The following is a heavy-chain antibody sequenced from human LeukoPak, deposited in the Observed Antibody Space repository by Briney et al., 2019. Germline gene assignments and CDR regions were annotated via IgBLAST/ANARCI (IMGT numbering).Heavy chain of an antibody. CDR3: ARTDITMGFFDY. CDR2: INPNNGGT. J-gene: IGHJ4*02. V-gene: IGHV1-2*02. Sequence: ASVKVSCKASGYTFIDYYMHWVRQAPGQGLEWLGCINPNNGGTNYALEFRGRVTMTRDTSISTAYMELSRLKSDDTAVYFCARTDITMGFFDYWGQGILVTVSS. D-gene: IGHD5-18*01. CDR1: GYTFIDYY.